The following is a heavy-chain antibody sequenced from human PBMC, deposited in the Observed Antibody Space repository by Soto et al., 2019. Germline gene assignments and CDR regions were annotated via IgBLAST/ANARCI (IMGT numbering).Heavy chain of an antibody. CDR2: IGTAGDT. J-gene: IGHJ6*02. CDR1: GFTFSSYD. V-gene: IGHV3-13*01. Sequence: PGGSLRLSCAASGFTFSSYDMHWVRQATGKGLEWVSAIGTAGDTYYPGSVKGRFTISRENAKNSLYLQMNSLRAEDTAVYYCARDSGYGYYYYGMDVWGQGTTVTVSS. CDR3: ARDSGYGYYYYGMDV. D-gene: IGHD5-12*01.